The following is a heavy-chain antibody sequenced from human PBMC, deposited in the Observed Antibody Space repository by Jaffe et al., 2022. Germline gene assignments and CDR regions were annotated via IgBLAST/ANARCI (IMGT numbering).Heavy chain of an antibody. CDR2: IYSGGST. D-gene: IGHD4-17*01. J-gene: IGHJ6*03. CDR3: ARDKTTFVHDYGHYYYYMDV. CDR1: GFTVSSNY. Sequence: EVQLVETGGGLIQPGGSLRLSCAASGFTVSSNYMSWVRQAPGKGLEWVSVIYSGGSTYYADSVKGRFTISRDNSKNTLYLQMNSLRAEDTAVYYCARDKTTFVHDYGHYYYYMDVWGKGTTVTVSS. V-gene: IGHV3-53*02.